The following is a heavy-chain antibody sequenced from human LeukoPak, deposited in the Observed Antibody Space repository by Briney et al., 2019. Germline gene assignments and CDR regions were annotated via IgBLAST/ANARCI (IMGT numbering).Heavy chain of an antibody. CDR2: ISGSGGST. D-gene: IGHD3-9*01. V-gene: IGHV3-23*01. J-gene: IGHJ4*02. CDR1: GFTFSSYA. Sequence: GGSLRLSCAASGFTFSSYAMSWVRQAPGKGLEWVSAISGSGGSTYYADSVKGRFTISRDNSKNTLYLQMNSLRAEDTALYYCAKDFRAYYDILTGYPGYWGQGTLVTVSS. CDR3: AKDFRAYYDILTGYPGY.